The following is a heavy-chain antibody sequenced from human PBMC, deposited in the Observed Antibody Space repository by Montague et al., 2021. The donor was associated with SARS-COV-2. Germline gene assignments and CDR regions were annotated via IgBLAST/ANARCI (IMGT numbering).Heavy chain of an antibody. J-gene: IGHJ2*01. V-gene: IGHV4-34*01. CDR3: ARGAPTISMILVVMTGAGWYLDL. D-gene: IGHD3-22*01. CDR1: GGSFSDYY. CDR2: INHSGST. Sequence: SETLSLTCALYGGSFSDYYWSWIRQPPGKGLEWIGEINHSGSTNYNPSLRSRVTISVDTSKNQFSLKLSAVTAADTAVYYCARGAPTISMILVVMTGAGWYLDLWGRGTLVTVSS.